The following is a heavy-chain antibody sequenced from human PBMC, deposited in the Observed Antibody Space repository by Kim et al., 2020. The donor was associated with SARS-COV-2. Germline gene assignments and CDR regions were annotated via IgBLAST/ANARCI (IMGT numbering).Heavy chain of an antibody. CDR3: ARGGSESYDYVWGPDKTNWYFDL. Sequence: GGSLRLSCAASGFTFSSYDMHWVRQATGKGLEWVSAIGTAGDTYYPGSVKGRFTISRENAKNSLYLQMNSLRAGDTAVYYCARGGSESYDYVWGPDKTNWYFDLWGRGTLVTVSS. J-gene: IGHJ2*01. D-gene: IGHD3-16*01. CDR2: IGTAGDT. CDR1: GFTFSSYD. V-gene: IGHV3-13*01.